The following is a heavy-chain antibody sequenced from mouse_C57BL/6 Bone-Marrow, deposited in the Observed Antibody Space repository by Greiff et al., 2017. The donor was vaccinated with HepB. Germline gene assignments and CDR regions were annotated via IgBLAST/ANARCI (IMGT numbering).Heavy chain of an antibody. D-gene: IGHD1-1*01. CDR2: ISDGGSYT. CDR3: ARDSPLLLLFAY. Sequence: EVKVVESGGGLVKPGGSLKLSCAASGFTFSSYAMSWVRQTPEKRLEWVATISDGGSYTYYPDNVKGRFTISRDNAKNNLYLQMSHLKSEDTAMYYCARDSPLLLLFAYWGQGTLVTVSA. J-gene: IGHJ3*01. CDR1: GFTFSSYA. V-gene: IGHV5-4*01.